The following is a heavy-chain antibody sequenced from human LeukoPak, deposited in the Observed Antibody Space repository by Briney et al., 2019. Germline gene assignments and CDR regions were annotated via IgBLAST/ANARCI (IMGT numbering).Heavy chain of an antibody. D-gene: IGHD2-2*01. CDR1: GFTFSSYA. CDR2: ISGSGGST. V-gene: IGHV3-23*01. Sequence: QAGGSLRLSCAASGFTFSSYAMSWVRQAPGKGLEWVSAISGSGGSTYYADSVKGRFTISRDNSKNTLYLQMNSLRAEDTAVYYCAKEEMGYCSSTSCLGAFDIWGQGTMVTVSS. J-gene: IGHJ3*02. CDR3: AKEEMGYCSSTSCLGAFDI.